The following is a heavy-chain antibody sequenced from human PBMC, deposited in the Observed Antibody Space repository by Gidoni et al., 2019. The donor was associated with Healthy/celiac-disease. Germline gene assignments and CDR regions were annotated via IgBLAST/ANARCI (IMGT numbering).Heavy chain of an antibody. D-gene: IGHD2-15*01. CDR3: AREELDIVVVVAATRFDY. J-gene: IGHJ4*02. CDR2: IKQDGSEK. CDR1: GFTFSSYC. V-gene: IGHV3-7*01. Sequence: EVQLVESGGGLVQPGGSLRLSCAASGFTFSSYCMSWVRQAPGKGLEWVANIKQDGSEKYYVDSVKGRFTISRDNAKNSLYLQMNSLRAEDTAVYYCAREELDIVVVVAATRFDYWGQGTLVTVSS.